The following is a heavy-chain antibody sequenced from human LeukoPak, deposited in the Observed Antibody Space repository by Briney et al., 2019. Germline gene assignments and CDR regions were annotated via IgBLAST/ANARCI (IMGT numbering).Heavy chain of an antibody. CDR2: VTGSGDAT. V-gene: IGHV3-23*01. J-gene: IGHJ4*02. CDR1: GFTFSGYA. D-gene: IGHD6-6*01. CDR3: AKDLAIAASPVCDY. Sequence: GGSLRLSCAAFGFTFSGYALTWVRQAPGKGLEWVSTVTGSGDATYYADSVKGPFTISRDNCQNMLYLQMNSLRAEDTARCYCAKDLAIAASPVCDYWGRGTMVTVSS.